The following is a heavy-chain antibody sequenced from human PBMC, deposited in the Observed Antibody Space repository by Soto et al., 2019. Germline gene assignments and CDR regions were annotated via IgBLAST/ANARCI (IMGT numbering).Heavy chain of an antibody. D-gene: IGHD2-15*01. CDR1: GGSFSGYY. CDR3: ARGQVVAATLSYYYYYGMDV. V-gene: IGHV4-34*01. Sequence: KPSETLSLTCAVYGGSFSGYYWSWIRQPPGKGLEWIGEINHSGSTNYNPSLKSRVTISVDTSKNQFSLKLSSVTAADTAVYYCARGQVVAATLSYYYYYGMDVWGQVTTVTVSS. J-gene: IGHJ6*02. CDR2: INHSGST.